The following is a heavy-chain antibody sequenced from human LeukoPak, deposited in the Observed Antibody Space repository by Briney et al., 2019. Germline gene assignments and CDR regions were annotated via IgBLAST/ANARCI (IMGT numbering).Heavy chain of an antibody. CDR1: GDSITSFSGDSITVSY. Sequence: SETLSLTCTVSGDSITSFSGDSITVSYWTWIRQPPGKGLEWLGDISYSGNTNYNPSLKSRVTISVDTSKNQFSLKLSSVTAADTAVYYCARDSRAGIAAAEEKDAFDIWGQGTMVTVSS. CDR3: ARDSRAGIAAAEEKDAFDI. V-gene: IGHV4-61*08. J-gene: IGHJ3*02. CDR2: ISYSGNT. D-gene: IGHD6-13*01.